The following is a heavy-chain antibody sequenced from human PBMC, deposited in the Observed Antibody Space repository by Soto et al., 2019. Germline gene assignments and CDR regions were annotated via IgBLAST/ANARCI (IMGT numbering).Heavy chain of an antibody. J-gene: IGHJ6*02. D-gene: IGHD3-3*01. Sequence: EVQLVESVGGLLQPGGSLRLSCAASGFTFSNYWMNWVRQAPGKGLVWVSRINSDGSTTNYADSVKGRFTISRDNAKNTLHLQMNSLRADDTAVYYCARIDFWSGMDVWGQGTTVTVSS. CDR3: ARIDFWSGMDV. V-gene: IGHV3-74*01. CDR1: GFTFSNYW. CDR2: INSDGSTT.